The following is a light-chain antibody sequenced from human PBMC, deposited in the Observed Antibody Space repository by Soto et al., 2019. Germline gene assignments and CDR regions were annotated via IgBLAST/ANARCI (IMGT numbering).Light chain of an antibody. CDR3: QQYNNWPPWT. Sequence: EIVLIQSPATLSLSPGERATLSCRASQSVGSYLAWYQHKPGQAPRLLISDASIRATGIPARFSGSGSGTVFTLNISSLQSEDFALYYCQQYNNWPPWTFGQGTKVDIK. CDR1: QSVGSY. CDR2: DAS. V-gene: IGKV3-11*01. J-gene: IGKJ1*01.